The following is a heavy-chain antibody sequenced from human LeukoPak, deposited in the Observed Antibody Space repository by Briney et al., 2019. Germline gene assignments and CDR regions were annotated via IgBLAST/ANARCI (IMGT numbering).Heavy chain of an antibody. D-gene: IGHD6-13*01. CDR1: GFTFSSYW. J-gene: IGHJ5*02. V-gene: IGHV3-7*01. CDR3: ARVRQQLVYTNWFDP. CDR2: IKQDGSEK. Sequence: GGSLRLSCAASGFTFSSYWMSWVRQAPGKGLEWVANIKQDGSEKYYVDSVKGRFTISRDNAKNSLYLQMNSLRAEDTAVYYCARVRQQLVYTNWFDPWGQGTLVTVSS.